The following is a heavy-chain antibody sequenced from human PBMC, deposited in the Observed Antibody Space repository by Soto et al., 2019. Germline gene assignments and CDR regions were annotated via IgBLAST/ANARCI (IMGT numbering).Heavy chain of an antibody. V-gene: IGHV4-59*01. Sequence: SETLSLTCIVSGGSLSTYLWSWIRQPPGKGLEWIGAVYYNGSANYNPSLKSRVSISVDTSKNHLSLTLRSATAADTAVYYCARSFFPWGRGTLVTVSP. CDR1: GGSLSTYL. CDR3: ARSFFP. CDR2: VYYNGSA. J-gene: IGHJ5*02.